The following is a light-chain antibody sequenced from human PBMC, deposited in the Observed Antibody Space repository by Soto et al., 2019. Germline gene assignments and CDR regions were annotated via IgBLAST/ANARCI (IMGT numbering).Light chain of an antibody. V-gene: IGKV1-9*01. CDR2: AAS. CDR3: QQLDSYPLI. Sequence: DIQLTQSPSFLSASVGDRVTITCRASQDISSYLAWYQQKPGKAPKLLIYAASTLQSGVPSRFSGSGSGTEFTLTISSLQSEDLATYYCQQLDSYPLIFGGGTKVEIK. CDR1: QDISSY. J-gene: IGKJ4*01.